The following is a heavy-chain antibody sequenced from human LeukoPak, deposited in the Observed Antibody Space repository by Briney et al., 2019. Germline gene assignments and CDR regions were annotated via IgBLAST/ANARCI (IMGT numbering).Heavy chain of an antibody. CDR3: ARERQMGGTPFDY. CDR2: VGNDEKTK. Sequence: PGGSLRLSCVASGFTFTGHSMHWVRQAPGKGLEWVAVVGNDEKTKFYADSLKGRFTISRDNSKNMLYLQMNSLRDEDTAVYYCARERQMGGTPFDYWGQGSLVTVSS. D-gene: IGHD1-26*01. CDR1: GFTFTGHS. V-gene: IGHV3-30*01. J-gene: IGHJ4*02.